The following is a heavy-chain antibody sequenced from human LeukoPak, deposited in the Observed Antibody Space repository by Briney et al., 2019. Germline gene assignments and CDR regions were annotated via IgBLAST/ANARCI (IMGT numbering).Heavy chain of an antibody. Sequence: GGSLRLSCAASGFTFSDYYMSWIRQAPGKGLEWVSYISSSGSTIYYADSVKGRFTISRDNAKNSLYLQMNSLRAEDTAVYYCARSYYYGSESYDYYYGMDVWGQGTTVTVSS. V-gene: IGHV3-11*01. CDR2: ISSSGSTI. CDR1: GFTFSDYY. D-gene: IGHD3-10*01. CDR3: ARSYYYGSESYDYYYGMDV. J-gene: IGHJ6*02.